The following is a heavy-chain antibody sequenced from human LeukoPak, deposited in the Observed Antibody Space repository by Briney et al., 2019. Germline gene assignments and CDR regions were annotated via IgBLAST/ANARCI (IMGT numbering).Heavy chain of an antibody. Sequence: GASVKVSCKVSGYTLTELSMHWVRQAPGKGLEWMGGFDPEDGETIYAQKFQGRVTMTEDTSTDTAYMELSSVRSEDTAVYYCATAITIFGVVIDSGMPDYWGQGTLVTVSS. V-gene: IGHV1-24*01. J-gene: IGHJ4*02. D-gene: IGHD3-3*01. CDR3: ATAITIFGVVIDSGMPDY. CDR2: FDPEDGET. CDR1: GYTLTELS.